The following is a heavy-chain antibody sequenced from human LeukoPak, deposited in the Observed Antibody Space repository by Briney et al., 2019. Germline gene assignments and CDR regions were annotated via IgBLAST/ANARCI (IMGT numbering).Heavy chain of an antibody. CDR1: GYTFTGYY. CDR2: INPNSGGT. D-gene: IGHD6-19*01. J-gene: IGHJ4*02. Sequence: ASVKVSCKASGYTFTGYYMHWVRQAPGQGLEWMGWINPNSGGTNYAQKFQGRVTMTRDTSISTAYMELSSLRSEDTAVYYCASWRDSSGWYYFDYWGQGTLVTVSS. CDR3: ASWRDSSGWYYFDY. V-gene: IGHV1-2*02.